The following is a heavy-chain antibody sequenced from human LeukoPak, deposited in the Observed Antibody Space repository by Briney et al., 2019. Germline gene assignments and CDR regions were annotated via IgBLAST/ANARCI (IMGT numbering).Heavy chain of an antibody. CDR2: ISSSSNTI. V-gene: IGHV3-48*01. CDR1: GFTFSSYN. CDR3: ARESTEVFDY. Sequence: GGSLRLSCAASGFTFSSYNMNWVRQAPGKGLGWVSSISSSSNTIYYADSVKGRFTISRDNARNSLYLQMNNLRAEDTAVYYCARESTEVFDYWGQGTLVTVSS. D-gene: IGHD4-11*01. J-gene: IGHJ4*02.